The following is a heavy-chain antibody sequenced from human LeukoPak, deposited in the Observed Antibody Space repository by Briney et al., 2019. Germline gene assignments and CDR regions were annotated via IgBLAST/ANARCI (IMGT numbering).Heavy chain of an antibody. CDR3: ARDHSSSWYPLPGY. Sequence: KPSETLCLTCTVSGGSISSYYWSRIRQPAGKGLEWIGRIYTSGSTNYNPSLKSRVTMSVDTSKNQFSLKLSSVTAADTAVYYCARDHSSSWYPLPGYWGQGTLVTVSS. CDR1: GGSISSYY. D-gene: IGHD6-13*01. CDR2: IYTSGST. J-gene: IGHJ4*02. V-gene: IGHV4-4*07.